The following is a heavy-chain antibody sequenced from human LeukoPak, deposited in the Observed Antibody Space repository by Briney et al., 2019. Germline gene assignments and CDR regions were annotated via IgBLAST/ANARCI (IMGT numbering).Heavy chain of an antibody. V-gene: IGHV3-30*02. CDR2: IRYDGSYK. D-gene: IGHD3-9*01. CDR1: GITFSSYG. J-gene: IGHJ4*02. Sequence: GGSLRLSCTASGITFSSYGMHWVRQAPGKGLEWVAFIRYDGSYKNYADSVKGRFTISRDNSKNMLYLQMNSLRADDTAVYYCAKDSPVNYDILTGYIDYWGQGTLVTVSS. CDR3: AKDSPVNYDILTGYIDY.